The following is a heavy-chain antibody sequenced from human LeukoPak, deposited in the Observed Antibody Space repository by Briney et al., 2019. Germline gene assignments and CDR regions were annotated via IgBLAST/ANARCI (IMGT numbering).Heavy chain of an antibody. Sequence: PGGSLRLSCAASGFPFSSYGMSWVRQAPGKGLEWVSAVTGGGDTTYYADSVRGRFIISRDNSKNTLYLQMNSLRAEDTAVYYCAKMQGYFDYWGQGTLVTVSS. CDR3: AKMQGYFDY. J-gene: IGHJ4*02. CDR2: VTGGGDTT. V-gene: IGHV3-23*01. CDR1: GFPFSSYG.